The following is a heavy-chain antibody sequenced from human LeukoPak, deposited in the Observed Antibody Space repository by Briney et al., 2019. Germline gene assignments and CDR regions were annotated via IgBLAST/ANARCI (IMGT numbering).Heavy chain of an antibody. D-gene: IGHD1-7*01. V-gene: IGHV3-33*06. Sequence: GGSLRLSCAASGFTFSSYGKHWVRQAPGKGLEWVAVIWYDGSNKYYADSVKGRFTISRDNSKNTLYLQMNSLRAEDTAVYYCAKAHDGTTRYYFDYWGQGTLVTVSS. CDR3: AKAHDGTTRYYFDY. CDR2: IWYDGSNK. CDR1: GFTFSSYG. J-gene: IGHJ4*02.